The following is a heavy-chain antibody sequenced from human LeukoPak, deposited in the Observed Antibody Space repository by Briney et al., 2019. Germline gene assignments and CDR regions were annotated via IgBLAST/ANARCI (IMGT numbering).Heavy chain of an antibody. CDR2: IYYSGST. CDR3: ARGGGYCSSTSCRNPTGFDP. V-gene: IGHV4-59*01. Sequence: SETLSLTCIVSGGSISSYYWSWIRQPPGKGLEWIGYIYYSGSTNYNPSLKSRVTISVDTSKNQFSLKLSSVTAADTAVYYCARGGGYCSSTSCRNPTGFDPWGQGTLVTVSS. J-gene: IGHJ5*02. CDR1: GGSISSYY. D-gene: IGHD2-2*01.